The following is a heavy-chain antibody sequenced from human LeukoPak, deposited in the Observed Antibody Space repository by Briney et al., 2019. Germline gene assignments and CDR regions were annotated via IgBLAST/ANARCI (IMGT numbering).Heavy chain of an antibody. V-gene: IGHV3-7*01. CDR3: ARSNPNRNALDL. CDR1: GFTLNSYL. Sequence: GGSLRLSCAASGFTLNSYLMSWVRQAPGRGLEWVANINKDGSEENYLDSVKGRFTVSRDNAKNSLYLQMNSLRGEDTVVYYCARSNPNRNALDLWGQGTMVTISS. J-gene: IGHJ3*01. CDR2: INKDGSEE. D-gene: IGHD1-14*01.